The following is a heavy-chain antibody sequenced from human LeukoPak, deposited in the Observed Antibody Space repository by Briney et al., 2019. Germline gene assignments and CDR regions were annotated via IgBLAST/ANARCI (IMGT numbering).Heavy chain of an antibody. V-gene: IGHV4-59*13. Sequence: SETLSLTCTVSGGSISSYYWSWIWQPPGKGLGWIGYIYYSGSTNYNPSLKSRVTISVDTSKNQFSLKLSSVTAADTAVYYCARLTPAVLARSFDIWGQGTMVTVSS. J-gene: IGHJ3*02. D-gene: IGHD4-23*01. CDR3: ARLTPAVLARSFDI. CDR2: IYYSGST. CDR1: GGSISSYY.